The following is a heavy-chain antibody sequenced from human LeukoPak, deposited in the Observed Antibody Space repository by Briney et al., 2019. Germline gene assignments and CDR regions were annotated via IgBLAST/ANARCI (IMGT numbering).Heavy chain of an antibody. CDR2: ISGNGANT. V-gene: IGHV3-23*01. D-gene: IGHD6-19*01. CDR1: GFTFSSHA. Sequence: GGSLRLSCAPSGFTFSSHAMSWVRQAPGKGLEWVSGISGNGANTYYADSVKGRFTISRDNSKNTLYLQMNSLRAEDTAVYYRARSTYSSGWRDYWGQGTLLTVSS. CDR3: ARSTYSSGWRDY. J-gene: IGHJ4*02.